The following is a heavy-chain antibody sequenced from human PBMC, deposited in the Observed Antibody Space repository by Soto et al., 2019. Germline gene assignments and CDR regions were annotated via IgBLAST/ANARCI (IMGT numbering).Heavy chain of an antibody. CDR2: IIPIFGTA. CDR3: ARAPIYTAMVIDYGMDV. J-gene: IGHJ6*02. Sequence: SVKVSCKASGYTFTSYAISWVRQAPGQGLEWMGGIIPIFGTANYAQKFQGRVTITADESTSTAYMEPSSLRSEDTAVYYCARAPIYTAMVIDYGMDVWGQGTTVTVSS. CDR1: GYTFTSYA. V-gene: IGHV1-69*13. D-gene: IGHD5-18*01.